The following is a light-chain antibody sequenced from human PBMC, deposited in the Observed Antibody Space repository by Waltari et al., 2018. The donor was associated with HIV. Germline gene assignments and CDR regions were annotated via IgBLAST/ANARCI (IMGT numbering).Light chain of an antibody. CDR1: VLSKKF. CDR3: YSATENNLV. V-gene: IGLV3-27*01. Sequence: SYELTQPSSVSVSPGQTARITCSGDVLSKKFARWFQQKPGKAPVLIIYKDNERPSGIPERFSGSSSGTTVTLTISGAQVDDEADYYCYSATENNLVFGGGTKLTVL. CDR2: KDN. J-gene: IGLJ2*01.